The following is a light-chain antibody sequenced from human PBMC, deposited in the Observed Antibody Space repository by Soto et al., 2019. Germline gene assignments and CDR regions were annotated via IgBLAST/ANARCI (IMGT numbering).Light chain of an antibody. V-gene: IGLV2-8*01. J-gene: IGLJ3*02. CDR1: SSDVGGYNY. CDR2: EVT. CDR3: CSYVGSNNWV. Sequence: QSALTQPPSASGSPGQSVTISCTGTSSDVGGYNYVSWYQQHPGKAPKLMIYEVTKRPSGVPDRFSGSKSGNTASLTVSGLQAEDEAAYSCCSYVGSNNWVFGGGTKLTVL.